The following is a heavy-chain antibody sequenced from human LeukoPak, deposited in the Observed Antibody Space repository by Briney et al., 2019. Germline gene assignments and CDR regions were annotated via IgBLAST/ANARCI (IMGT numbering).Heavy chain of an antibody. CDR3: ARDVSSGWATPRYYFDY. V-gene: IGHV4-59*01. D-gene: IGHD6-19*01. J-gene: IGHJ4*02. CDR1: GGSISSYY. CDR2: IYYSGST. Sequence: PSETLSLTCTVSGGSISSYYWSWIRQPPGKGLEWIGFIYYSGSTNYNPSLKSRVTISVDTSKNQFSLKLSSVTAADTAVYYCARDVSSGWATPRYYFDYWGQGTLVTVSS.